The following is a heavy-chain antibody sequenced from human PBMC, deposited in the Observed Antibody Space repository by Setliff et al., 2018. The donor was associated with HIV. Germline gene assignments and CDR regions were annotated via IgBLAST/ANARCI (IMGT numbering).Heavy chain of an antibody. CDR1: GYSITNGNY. J-gene: IGHJ4*02. CDR2: IYSTGHS. D-gene: IGHD3-10*01. V-gene: IGHV4-38-2*02. Sequence: SETLSLTCLVFGYSITNGNYWAWIRQSPGKGLEWIGSIYSTGHSYYNPSHTSRLTMSINTAKNRFSLKLISVTAADTAVYYCARDRALRFSQSPSFNYFDVWGQGALVTVSS. CDR3: ARDRALRFSQSPSFNYFDV.